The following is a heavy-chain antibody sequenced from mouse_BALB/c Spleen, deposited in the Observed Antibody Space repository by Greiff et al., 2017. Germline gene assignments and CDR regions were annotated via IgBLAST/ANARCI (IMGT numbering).Heavy chain of an antibody. CDR2: ISYSGST. CDR1: GDSITSGY. D-gene: IGHD2-4*01. CDR3: ARRRGLIYYDYDGCYFDY. V-gene: IGHV3-8*02. Sequence: EVKVVESGPSLVKPSQTLSLTCSVTGDSITSGYWNWIRKFPGNKLEYMGYISYSGSTYYNPSLKSRISITRDTSKNQYYLQLNSVTTEDTATYYCARRRGLIYYDYDGCYFDYWGQGTTLTVSS. J-gene: IGHJ2*01.